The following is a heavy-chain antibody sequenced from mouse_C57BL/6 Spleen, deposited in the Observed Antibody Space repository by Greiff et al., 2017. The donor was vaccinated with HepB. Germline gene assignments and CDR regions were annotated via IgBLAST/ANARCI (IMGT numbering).Heavy chain of an antibody. CDR1: GFTFSDYG. CDR2: ISSGSSTI. Sequence: EVQLVESGGGLVKPGGSLKLSCAASGFTFSDYGMHWVRQAPEKGLEWVAYISSGSSTIYYADTVKGRFTISRDNAKNTLFLQMTSLRSEDTAMYYCARGYYSNLFAYWGQGTLVTVSA. J-gene: IGHJ3*01. CDR3: ARGYYSNLFAY. D-gene: IGHD2-5*01. V-gene: IGHV5-17*01.